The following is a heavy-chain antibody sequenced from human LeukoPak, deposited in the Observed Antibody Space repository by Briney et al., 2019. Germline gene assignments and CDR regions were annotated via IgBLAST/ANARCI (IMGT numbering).Heavy chain of an antibody. Sequence: GGSLRLSCAASGFIFSSHGMNWVRQAPGKGLEWVSGISPSGDATFYADSVKGRFTISRDNSKNTVYLQMNSLRAEDTAVYYCARHRRQGVVPAAGIRDWGQGTLVTVSS. CDR2: ISPSGDAT. J-gene: IGHJ4*02. CDR1: GFIFSSHG. D-gene: IGHD2-2*01. CDR3: ARHRRQGVVPAAGIRD. V-gene: IGHV3-23*01.